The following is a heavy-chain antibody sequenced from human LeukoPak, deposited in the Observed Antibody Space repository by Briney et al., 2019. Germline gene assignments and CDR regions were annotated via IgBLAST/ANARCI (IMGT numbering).Heavy chain of an antibody. D-gene: IGHD3-10*01. Sequence: SETLSLTCTVSGGSISSYYWSWIRQPPGQGLEWIGYIYYSGSTNYNPSLKSRVTISVDTSKNQFSLKLSSVTAADTAVYYCARDKWFGELQYWGQGTLVTVSS. CDR1: GGSISSYY. J-gene: IGHJ4*02. CDR2: IYYSGST. CDR3: ARDKWFGELQY. V-gene: IGHV4-59*01.